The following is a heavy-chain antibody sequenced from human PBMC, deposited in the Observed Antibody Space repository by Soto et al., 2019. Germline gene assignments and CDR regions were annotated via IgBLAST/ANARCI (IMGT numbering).Heavy chain of an antibody. CDR3: ARDRSREAFDI. D-gene: IGHD1-26*01. CDR2: ISSSGSTI. Sequence: GGSLRLSCAASGFTFSSYEMNWVRQAPGKGLEWVSYISSSGSTIYYADSVRGRFTISRDNAKNSLYLQMNSLRAEDTAVYYCARDRSREAFDIWGQGTMVTVSS. CDR1: GFTFSSYE. V-gene: IGHV3-48*03. J-gene: IGHJ3*02.